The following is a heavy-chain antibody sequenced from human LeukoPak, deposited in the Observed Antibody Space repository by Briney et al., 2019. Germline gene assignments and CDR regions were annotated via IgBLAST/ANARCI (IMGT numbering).Heavy chain of an antibody. CDR1: GGSISSGSYY. CDR3: ARVYYDILTGYPNPEFDY. J-gene: IGHJ4*02. V-gene: IGHV4-61*02. Sequence: SETLSLTCTVSGGSISSGSYYWSWIRQPAGKGLEWIGRIYTSGSTNYNPSLKSRVTISVDTSKNQFSLKLSSVTAADTAVYYCARVYYDILTGYPNPEFDYWGQGTLVTVSS. CDR2: IYTSGST. D-gene: IGHD3-9*01.